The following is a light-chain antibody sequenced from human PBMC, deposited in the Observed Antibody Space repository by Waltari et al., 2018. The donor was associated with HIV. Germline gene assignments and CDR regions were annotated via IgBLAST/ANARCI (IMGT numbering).Light chain of an antibody. CDR2: WAS. CDR1: QTVLYTSNNKNY. J-gene: IGKJ4*01. CDR3: QQYYGNPLT. V-gene: IGKV4-1*01. Sequence: DIVLTQSPDSLALSLRERATIHCKSSQTVLYTSNNKNYLAWYQQKPGQPPKLLIYWASTRESGVPDRFSGSGSGTDFTLTISNMQAADVAVYYCQQYYGNPLTFGGGTKVEIK.